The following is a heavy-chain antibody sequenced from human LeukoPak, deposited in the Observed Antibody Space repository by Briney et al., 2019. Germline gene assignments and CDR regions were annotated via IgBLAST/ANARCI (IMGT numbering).Heavy chain of an antibody. J-gene: IGHJ5*02. V-gene: IGHV4-34*01. Sequence: GSLRLSCAASGFTFINYWMVWVRQPPGKGLEWIAEITHTGDTNYNPSLKRRLTMSVDTSMSRFTLNLNSVTAADAAVYYCARKNPTNQYASGSLDPWGPGTLVTVSS. CDR2: ITHTGDT. CDR1: GFTFINYW. CDR3: ARKNPTNQYASGSLDP. D-gene: IGHD3-10*01.